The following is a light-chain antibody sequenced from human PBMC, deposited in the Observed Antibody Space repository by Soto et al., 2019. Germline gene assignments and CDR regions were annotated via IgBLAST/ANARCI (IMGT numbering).Light chain of an antibody. CDR2: AAS. Sequence: DIQMTQSPASLSASVGARVTVTCRASQNLATYLNWYQQRPGKAPKLLIYAASTLQSGVPSRFSGRGSGTDFTLTISSLQPEDFATYYCQQSSGIPYTFGHGTKAEIK. V-gene: IGKV1-39*01. CDR3: QQSSGIPYT. CDR1: QNLATY. J-gene: IGKJ2*01.